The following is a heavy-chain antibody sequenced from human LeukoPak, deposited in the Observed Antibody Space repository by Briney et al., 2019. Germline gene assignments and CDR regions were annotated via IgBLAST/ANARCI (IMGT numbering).Heavy chain of an antibody. D-gene: IGHD2-15*01. J-gene: IGHJ4*02. Sequence: SETLSLTCTVSGGSLSSGGYYWSWIRQHPGKGLGWIGYFYYSGSTYYNPSLKSRVTISVDTSKSQCSLKLSSVTAADTAVYYCARESPLGYCSGGSCSQYYFDYWGQGTLVTVSS. CDR3: ARESPLGYCSGGSCSQYYFDY. CDR2: FYYSGST. V-gene: IGHV4-31*03. CDR1: GGSLSSGGYY.